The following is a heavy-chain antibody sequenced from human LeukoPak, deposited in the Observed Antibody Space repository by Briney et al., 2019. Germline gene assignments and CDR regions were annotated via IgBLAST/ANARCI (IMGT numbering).Heavy chain of an antibody. V-gene: IGHV5-51*01. D-gene: IGHD5-18*01. CDR1: GYQFSNYW. CDR3: ARRGGYNYGYFDY. J-gene: IGHJ4*02. Sequence: GESLKISCKGSGYQFSNYWIGWVRQTPVKGLEWMGFIYPGDSDTTYSPSFQGQVTISADKSISTAYLQWSSLKASDTAMYYCARRGGYNYGYFDYWGQGTQVTVSS. CDR2: IYPGDSDT.